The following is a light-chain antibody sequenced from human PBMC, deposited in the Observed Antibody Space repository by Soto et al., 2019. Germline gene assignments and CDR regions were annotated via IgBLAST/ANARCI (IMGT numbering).Light chain of an antibody. CDR1: SSDVGGYNY. CDR3: CSYAGSYTFGGYV. J-gene: IGLJ1*01. CDR2: DVS. Sequence: QSALTQPRSVSGSPGQSVTISCTGTSSDVGGYNYVSWYQQHPGKAPKLMIYDVSKRPSGVPDRFSGSKSGNTASLTISGLQAEDEADNYCCSYAGSYTFGGYVFGTGTKLTVL. V-gene: IGLV2-11*01.